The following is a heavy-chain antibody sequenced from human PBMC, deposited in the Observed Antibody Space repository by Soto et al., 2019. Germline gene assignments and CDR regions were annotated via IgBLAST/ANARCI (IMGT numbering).Heavy chain of an antibody. Sequence: PGGPLRLPCAAAGFTFINYGMHWVRQAPGKGLEWVSSISISSSYIYYADSVKGRFTISRDNAKNSLYQQMNSLRAEDTAVYFCASTDPDITMKVVATIDYWGKGTLVTGSP. CDR3: ASTDPDITMKVVATIDY. V-gene: IGHV3-21*01. D-gene: IGHD3-22*01. CDR1: GFTFINYG. CDR2: ISISSSYI. J-gene: IGHJ4*02.